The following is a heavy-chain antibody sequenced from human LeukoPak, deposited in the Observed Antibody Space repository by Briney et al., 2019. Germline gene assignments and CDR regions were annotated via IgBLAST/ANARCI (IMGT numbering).Heavy chain of an antibody. Sequence: PSQTLSLTCTVSGGSISSGDYYWSWIRQPPGKGLEWIGYIYYSGSTYYNPSLKSRVTISVDTSKNQFSLKLSSVTAADTVVYYCARGSEYDSSGYLGPWGQGTLVTVSS. CDR3: ARGSEYDSSGYLGP. CDR1: GGSISSGDYY. CDR2: IYYSGST. V-gene: IGHV4-30-4*01. J-gene: IGHJ5*02. D-gene: IGHD3-22*01.